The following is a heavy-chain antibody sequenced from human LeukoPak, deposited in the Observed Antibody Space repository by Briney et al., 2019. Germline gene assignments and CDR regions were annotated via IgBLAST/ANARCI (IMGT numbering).Heavy chain of an antibody. D-gene: IGHD4-23*01. CDR3: ARHDYGGNSGDY. J-gene: IGHJ4*02. V-gene: IGHV3-48*02. Sequence: GGSLRLSCAASGFTFSDYAMTWVRQAPGKGLEWVSYIATSSRTIYYADSVKGRFTISRDNAKNSLYLQMNSLRDEDTAVYYCARHDYGGNSGDYWGQGTLVTISS. CDR1: GFTFSDYA. CDR2: IATSSRTI.